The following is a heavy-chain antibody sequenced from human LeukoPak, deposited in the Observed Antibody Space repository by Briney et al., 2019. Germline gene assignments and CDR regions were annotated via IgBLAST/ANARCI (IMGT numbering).Heavy chain of an antibody. V-gene: IGHV5-51*01. CDR3: SRQFDSTYAFHI. J-gene: IGHJ3*02. D-gene: IGHD3-9*01. CDR2: IYPGDSDT. CDR1: GYSFASYW. Sequence: GESLKISCKGSGYSFASYWIGWVRQMPGKGLEWMGIIYPGDSDTKYSPSFQGQVTISADKSLSTAYLQWSSLKASDTAMYYCSRQFDSTYAFHIWGQGTMVTVSS.